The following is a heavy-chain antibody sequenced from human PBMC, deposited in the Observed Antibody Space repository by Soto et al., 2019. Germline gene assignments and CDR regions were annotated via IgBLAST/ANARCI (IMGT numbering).Heavy chain of an antibody. CDR1: GFIFSSSW. CDR3: AKGYSGYGESNY. CDR2: IREDGRDS. J-gene: IGHJ4*02. D-gene: IGHD5-12*01. V-gene: IGHV3-7*01. Sequence: EVQLVESGGGLVQPGGSLRLSCAASGFIFSSSWMSWVRQAPGKGLEWVANIREDGRDSYYVDSVKGRFTVYRDNAKNSRYLQMNSLRTEETAVYYCAKGYSGYGESNYWGQGTLVSVSS.